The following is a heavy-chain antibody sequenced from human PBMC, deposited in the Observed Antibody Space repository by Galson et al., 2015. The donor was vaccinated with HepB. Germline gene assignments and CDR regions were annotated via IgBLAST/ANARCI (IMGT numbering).Heavy chain of an antibody. CDR1: GGSISSGGYS. V-gene: IGHV4-30-2*01. CDR2: IYYSGTT. D-gene: IGHD2-15*01. Sequence: TLSLTCAVSGGSISSGGYSWSWIRQPPGKGLEWIGYIYYSGTTYYNPPLKSRVTISVDRSKNQFSLRLSSVTAADTAVYYCARICSGGSCSFESFDCWGQGTLGTVSA. J-gene: IGHJ4*02. CDR3: ARICSGGSCSFESFDC.